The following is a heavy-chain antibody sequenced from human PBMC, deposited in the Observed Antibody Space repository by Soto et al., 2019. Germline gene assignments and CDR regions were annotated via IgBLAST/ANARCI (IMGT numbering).Heavy chain of an antibody. Sequence: GGSLRLSCAASGFTFSSYSMNWVRQAPGKGLEWVSYISSSSSTIYYADSVKGRFTISRDNAKNSLYLQMNSLRDEDTAVYYCARDGHCSGGSCYDPGENESYWGQGTLVTVSS. CDR3: ARDGHCSGGSCYDPGENESY. J-gene: IGHJ4*02. V-gene: IGHV3-48*02. D-gene: IGHD2-15*01. CDR2: ISSSSSTI. CDR1: GFTFSSYS.